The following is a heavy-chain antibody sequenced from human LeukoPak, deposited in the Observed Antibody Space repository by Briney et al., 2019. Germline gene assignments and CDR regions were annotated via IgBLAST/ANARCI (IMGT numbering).Heavy chain of an antibody. CDR2: MHPNSGKT. Sequence: ASVKVSCKASGYTFIIYEINWVRQAPGQGLEWVGWMHPNSGKTGYAQKFQGRVTMTSDTSIGTAFMELTSLRSDDTAIFYCARGHYGGNRYFDNWGQGTLVTVSS. J-gene: IGHJ4*02. D-gene: IGHD4-23*01. CDR3: ARGHYGGNRYFDN. CDR1: GYTFIIYE. V-gene: IGHV1-8*01.